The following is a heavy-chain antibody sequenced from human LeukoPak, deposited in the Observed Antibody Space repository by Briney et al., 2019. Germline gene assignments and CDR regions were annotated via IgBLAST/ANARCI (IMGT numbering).Heavy chain of an antibody. D-gene: IGHD6-19*01. J-gene: IGHJ4*02. V-gene: IGHV4-4*07. CDR3: ASLTVAGTGGVEY. CDR1: GGSISSYY. Sequence: SETLSLTCTVSGGSISSYYWSWIRQPAGKGLEWIGRIYTSGSTTYNPSLKSRVTMSVDTSKNQFSLKLSSVTAADTAVYYCASLTVAGTGGVEYWGQGTLVTVSS. CDR2: IYTSGST.